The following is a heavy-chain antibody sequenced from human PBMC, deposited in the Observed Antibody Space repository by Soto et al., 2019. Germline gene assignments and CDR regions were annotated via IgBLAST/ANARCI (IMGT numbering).Heavy chain of an antibody. CDR1: GFTFSSYE. CDR2: ISSSGSTI. V-gene: IGHV3-48*03. D-gene: IGHD4-4*01. Sequence: GGSLRLSCAASGFTFSSYEMNWVRQAPGKGLEWVSYISSSGSTIYYADSVKGRFTISRDNAKNSLYLQMNSLRAEDTAVYYCARDVSNYKFYYYGMDVWGQGTTVTVSS. J-gene: IGHJ6*02. CDR3: ARDVSNYKFYYYGMDV.